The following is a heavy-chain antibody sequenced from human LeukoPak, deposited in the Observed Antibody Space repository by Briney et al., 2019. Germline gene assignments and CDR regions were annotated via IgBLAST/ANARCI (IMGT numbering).Heavy chain of an antibody. CDR3: ARADYYDSSGYSNEGGYFDY. D-gene: IGHD3-22*01. CDR2: INHSGSA. J-gene: IGHJ4*02. CDR1: GGSFSGYY. V-gene: IGHV4-34*01. Sequence: SETLSLTCAVSGGSFSGYYWTWIRQPPGKGLEWIGEINHSGSANYNPSLKSRVTISLDTSKNQFSLKLSSVTAADTAVYYCARADYYDSSGYSNEGGYFDYWGQGTLVTVSS.